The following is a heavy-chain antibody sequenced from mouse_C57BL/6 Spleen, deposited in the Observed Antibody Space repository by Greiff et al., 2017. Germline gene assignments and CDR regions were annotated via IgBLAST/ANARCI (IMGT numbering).Heavy chain of an antibody. D-gene: IGHD1-1*01. CDR3: ARHYYGSSYGFAY. V-gene: IGHV1-81*01. J-gene: IGHJ3*01. Sequence: VQLQQSGAELARPGASVKLSCKASGYTFTSYGISWVKQRTGQGLEWIGEIYPRSGNTYYNEKFKGKATFTADTSSNTAYRQLSSLTTEDSAIYYGARHYYGSSYGFAYWGQGTLVTVSA. CDR1: GYTFTSYG. CDR2: IYPRSGNT.